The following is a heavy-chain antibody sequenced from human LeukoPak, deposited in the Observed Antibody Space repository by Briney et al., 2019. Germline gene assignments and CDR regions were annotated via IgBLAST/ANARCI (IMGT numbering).Heavy chain of an antibody. Sequence: GGSLRLSCATSGFNFDRYTIHWVRPAPGKGLEWVSLAGWAGGTTFYSDSVRGRFTISRDSGRKSVYLQMNSLTTDDTAFYFCAKELDTMFFDYWGQGALVTVSS. CDR3: AKELDTMFFDY. D-gene: IGHD3-10*02. CDR1: GFNFDRYT. V-gene: IGHV3-43*01. J-gene: IGHJ4*02. CDR2: AGWAGGTT.